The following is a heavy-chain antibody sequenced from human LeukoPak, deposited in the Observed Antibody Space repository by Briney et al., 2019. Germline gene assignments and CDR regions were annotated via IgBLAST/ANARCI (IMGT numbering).Heavy chain of an antibody. CDR2: IKQDGSEK. CDR1: GLTFNSYW. D-gene: IGHD2-15*01. V-gene: IGHV3-7*01. Sequence: PGGSLRLSCAVSGLTFNSYWMSWVRQAPGKGREWVANIKQDGSEKFYVDSVKGRFTISRDNAKNSLYLQMNSLRAEDTAVFYCARGRYCSGGGCHYLDYWGQGTLVTVSS. J-gene: IGHJ4*02. CDR3: ARGRYCSGGGCHYLDY.